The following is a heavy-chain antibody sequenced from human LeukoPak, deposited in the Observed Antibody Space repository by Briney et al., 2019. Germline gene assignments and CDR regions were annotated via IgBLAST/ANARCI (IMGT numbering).Heavy chain of an antibody. Sequence: PGGSLRLSCAASGFTFSSYAMSWVRQAPGKGLEWVSAISGSGGSTYYADSVKGRFTTSRDNSKNTLYLQMNSLRAEDTAVYYCPKMSETPHSDYYYYYYMDVWGKGTTLTVSS. V-gene: IGHV3-23*01. J-gene: IGHJ6*03. D-gene: IGHD2-15*01. CDR2: ISGSGGST. CDR1: GFTFSSYA. CDR3: PKMSETPHSDYYYYYYMDV.